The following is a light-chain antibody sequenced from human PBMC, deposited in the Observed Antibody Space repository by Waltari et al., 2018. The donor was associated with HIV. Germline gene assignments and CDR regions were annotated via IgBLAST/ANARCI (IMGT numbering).Light chain of an antibody. CDR3: SSYTSSSTLN. CDR1: SSDVGGYNY. J-gene: IGLJ2*01. V-gene: IGLV2-14*03. Sequence: QSALTQPASVSGSPGQSLTISCTGTSSDVGGYNYVYWYQQHPGKAPKLMIYDVSNRPSGVSNRFSGSKSGNTASLTISGLQAEDEADYYCSSYTSSSTLNFGGGTKLTVL. CDR2: DVS.